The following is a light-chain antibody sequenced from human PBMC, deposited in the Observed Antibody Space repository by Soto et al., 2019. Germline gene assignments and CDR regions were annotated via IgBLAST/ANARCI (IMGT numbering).Light chain of an antibody. V-gene: IGLV1-40*01. CDR1: SSNIGAGYE. CDR2: GNT. CDR3: QSYDSSLSVLYV. Sequence: QLVLTQPPSVSGAPGQRVTISCTGSSSNIGAGYEVHWFQQLPGTAPKLLIYGNTNRPSGVPDRFSGSKSDPSASLAITGLQPEDEADYYCQSYDSSLSVLYVFGTGTKLTVL. J-gene: IGLJ1*01.